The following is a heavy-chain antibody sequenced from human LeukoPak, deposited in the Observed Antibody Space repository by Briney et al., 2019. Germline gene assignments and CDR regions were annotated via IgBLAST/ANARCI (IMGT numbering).Heavy chain of an antibody. CDR2: IKQDGSDK. D-gene: IGHD3-10*02. V-gene: IGHV3-7*01. CDR3: TRDVHDY. J-gene: IGHJ4*02. Sequence: GGSLRLSCAASGFTVSSYWMSWVRQAPGKGLEWVATIKQDGSDKYYMDSVKGRFSISRDNAENSLYLQMNSLRAEDTAVYYCTRDVHDYWGQGTLVTVSS. CDR1: GFTVSSYW.